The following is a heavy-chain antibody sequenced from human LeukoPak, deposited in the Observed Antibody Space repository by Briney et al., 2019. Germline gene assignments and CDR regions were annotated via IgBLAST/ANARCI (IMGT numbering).Heavy chain of an antibody. CDR1: GYTFTSYG. V-gene: IGHV1-8*03. J-gene: IGHJ4*02. CDR3: ARRRVGTHFDY. D-gene: IGHD1-14*01. CDR2: MNPNSGNT. Sequence: ASVKVSCKASGYTFTSYGINWVRQATGQGLEWMGWMNPNSGNTNYAQKFQGRVTITRNTSISTAYMELSSLRSEDTAVYFCARRRVGTHFDYWGQGTLVTVSS.